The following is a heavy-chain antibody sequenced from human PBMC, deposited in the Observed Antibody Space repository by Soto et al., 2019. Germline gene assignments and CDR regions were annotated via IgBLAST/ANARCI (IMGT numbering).Heavy chain of an antibody. D-gene: IGHD2-15*01. CDR2: ISGSGGST. CDR3: ARGGGGKNNWFDP. Sequence: TGGSLRLSCAASGFTFSSYAMSWVRQAPGKGLEWVSAISGSGGSTFYADSGKGRFTISRDNAKNSLYLQMNSLRAVDTAVSYCARGGGGKNNWFDPWGQGTLVTVSS. CDR1: GFTFSSYA. J-gene: IGHJ5*02. V-gene: IGHV3-23*01.